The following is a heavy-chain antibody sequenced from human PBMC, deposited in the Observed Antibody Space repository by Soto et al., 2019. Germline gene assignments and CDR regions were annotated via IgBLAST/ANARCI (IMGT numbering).Heavy chain of an antibody. V-gene: IGHV4-39*01. Sequence: QLQLQESGPVLVKPSETLSLTCTVSGGSISSSSYYWGWIRQPPGKGLEWIGSIYYSGSTYYNPSLKSRVTISVDTSKNQFSLKLSSVTAADTAVYYCASGFPGIAAAGRFDYWGQGTLVTVSS. CDR3: ASGFPGIAAAGRFDY. J-gene: IGHJ4*02. CDR1: GGSISSSSYY. CDR2: IYYSGST. D-gene: IGHD6-13*01.